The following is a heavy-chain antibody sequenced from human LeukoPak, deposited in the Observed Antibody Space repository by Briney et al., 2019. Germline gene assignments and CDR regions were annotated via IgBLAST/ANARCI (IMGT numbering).Heavy chain of an antibody. CDR2: IWYDGSKK. CDR1: GFTFSSHG. V-gene: IGHV3-33*01. D-gene: IGHD3-10*01. CDR3: ARAATLNYGSGSYLGFDP. J-gene: IGHJ5*02. Sequence: PGRSLRLSCAASGFTFSSHGMHWVRQAPGKGLEWVAVIWYDGSKKYYVDSVKGRFTISRDNSKNTLYLQMNSLRAEDTAVYYCARAATLNYGSGSYLGFDPWGQGTLVTVSS.